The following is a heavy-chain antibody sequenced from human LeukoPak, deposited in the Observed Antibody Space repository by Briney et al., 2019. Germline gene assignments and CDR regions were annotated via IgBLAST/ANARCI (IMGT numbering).Heavy chain of an antibody. J-gene: IGHJ5*02. D-gene: IGHD5-24*01. CDR1: GGTFSSYA. CDR3: AREGDGYNSGWFDP. Sequence: ASVKVSCKAYGGTFSSYAISWVRQAPGQGLEWMGGIIPIFGTANYAQKFQGRVPITTDESTSTAYVELSSLRSEDTAVYYCAREGDGYNSGWFDPWGQGTLVTVSS. CDR2: IIPIFGTA. V-gene: IGHV1-69*05.